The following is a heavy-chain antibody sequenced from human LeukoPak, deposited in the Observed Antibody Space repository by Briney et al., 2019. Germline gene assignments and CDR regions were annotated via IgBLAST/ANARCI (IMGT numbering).Heavy chain of an antibody. CDR1: GFAFSSNW. D-gene: IGHD7-27*01. CDR2: INSGGSGT. Sequence: GGSLRLSGAASGFAFSSNWMHWVRQTPGKGLVWVSRINSGGSGTSYADSVEGRFTISRDNAKNTLYLQMNSLRAEDTAVYYCATSLGPLTEYWGQGTLVTVSS. CDR3: ATSLGPLTEY. V-gene: IGHV3-74*01. J-gene: IGHJ4*02.